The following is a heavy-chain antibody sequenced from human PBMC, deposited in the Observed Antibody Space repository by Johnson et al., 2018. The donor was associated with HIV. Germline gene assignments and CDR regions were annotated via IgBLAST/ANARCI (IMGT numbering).Heavy chain of an antibody. CDR2: IRYDGSNK. Sequence: VQLVESGGGVVQPGGSLRLSCAASGFTFSTYGMHWVRQAPDKGLEWVAFIRYDGSNKYYTDSVKGKFTISRDNSKNTLYLQMNSLRAEDTAVYYCAKDKGVWGFDAFDIWGQGTMVTVSS. V-gene: IGHV3-30*02. CDR3: AKDKGVWGFDAFDI. J-gene: IGHJ3*02. D-gene: IGHD3-16*01. CDR1: GFTFSTYG.